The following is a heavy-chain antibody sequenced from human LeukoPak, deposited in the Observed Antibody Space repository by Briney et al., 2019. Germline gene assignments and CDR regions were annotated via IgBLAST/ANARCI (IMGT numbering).Heavy chain of an antibody. V-gene: IGHV1-24*01. CDR2: FDPEDGET. J-gene: IGHJ4*02. D-gene: IGHD1-26*01. CDR1: GYTLTELS. Sequence: ASVKVSCKVSGYTLTELSMHWVRQAPGKGLEWMGGFDPEDGETIYAQKFQGRVTMTEDTSTDTAYMELSSLRSEDTAVYYCATIGIAVGATQWSDYWGQGTLVTVSS. CDR3: ATIGIAVGATQWSDY.